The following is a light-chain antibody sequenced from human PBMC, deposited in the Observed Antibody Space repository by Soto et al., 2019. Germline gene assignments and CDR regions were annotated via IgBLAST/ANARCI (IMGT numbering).Light chain of an antibody. J-gene: IGKJ1*01. CDR1: QSISSW. CDR3: QQYNSYPPTWT. CDR2: KAS. V-gene: IGKV1-5*03. Sequence: DIQMTQSPSTLSASVGDRVTITCRASQSISSWLAWYQQKPGKAPKLLIYKASSLESGVPSRFSGSGSGTEFTLTISSLQPDDFATYYGQQYNSYPPTWTVGQGTKVEIK.